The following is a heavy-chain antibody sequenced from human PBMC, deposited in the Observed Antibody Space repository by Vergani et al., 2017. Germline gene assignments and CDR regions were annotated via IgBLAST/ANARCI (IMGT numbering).Heavy chain of an antibody. CDR2: IYYSGST. Sequence: QVQLQESGPGLVKPSQTLSLTCTVSGGSISSGDYYWSWIRQPPGKGLEWIGYIYYSGSTYYNPSLKSRVTISVDTSKNQFSLKLSSVTAADTAVYYCARLYYYGSGSYYNRPYYFDYWGQGREVTVSS. D-gene: IGHD3-10*01. J-gene: IGHJ4*02. CDR1: GGSISSGDYY. CDR3: ARLYYYGSGSYYNRPYYFDY. V-gene: IGHV4-30-4*08.